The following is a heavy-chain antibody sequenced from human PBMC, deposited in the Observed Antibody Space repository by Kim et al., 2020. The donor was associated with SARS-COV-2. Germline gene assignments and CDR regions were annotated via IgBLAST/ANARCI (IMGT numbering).Heavy chain of an antibody. V-gene: IGHV4-28*01. D-gene: IGHD3-16*01. J-gene: IGHJ4*02. CDR2: ST. CDR3: ALLLGGGFDY. Sequence: STYYNPSLRSRVTMSVDTSKNQCSLKRSSVTAVDTAVYYCALLLGGGFDYWGQGTLVTVSS.